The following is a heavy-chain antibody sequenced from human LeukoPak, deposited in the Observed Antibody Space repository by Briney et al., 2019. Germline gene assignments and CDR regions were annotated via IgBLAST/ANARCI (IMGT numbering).Heavy chain of an antibody. J-gene: IGHJ4*02. CDR1: GFTFDDYG. CDR3: AREYCSSTSCFFSY. D-gene: IGHD2-2*01. V-gene: IGHV3-20*04. CDR2: INWNGGST. Sequence: GGSLRLSCAASGFTFDDYGMSWVRQAPGKGLEWVSGINWNGGSTGYADSVKGRFTISRDNAKNSLYLQMNSLRAEDTALYYCAREYCSSTSCFFSYWGQGTLVTVSS.